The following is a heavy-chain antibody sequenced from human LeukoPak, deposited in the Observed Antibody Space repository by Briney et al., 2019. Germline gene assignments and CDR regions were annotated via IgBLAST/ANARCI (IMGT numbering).Heavy chain of an antibody. CDR1: GGSFSGYY. D-gene: IGHD1-26*01. CDR3: AADSGSYDNGVY. CDR2: INHSGST. J-gene: IGHJ4*02. Sequence: SETLSLTCAVYGGSFSGYYWSWIRQPPGKGLEWIGEINHSGSTNYNPSLKSRVTISVDTSKNQFSLKLSSVTAADTAVYYCAADSGSYDNGVYWSQGTLVTVSS. V-gene: IGHV4-34*01.